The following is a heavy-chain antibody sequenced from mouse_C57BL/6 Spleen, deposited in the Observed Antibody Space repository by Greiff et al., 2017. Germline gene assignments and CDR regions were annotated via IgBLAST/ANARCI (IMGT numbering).Heavy chain of an antibody. J-gene: IGHJ3*01. CDR2: IWSDRST. D-gene: IGHD3-2*02. CDR3: ARHGSSGLAY. Sequence: VQRVESGPGLVAPSPSLSIPCTVSGFSFTGYGVHWVRQPPGKGLEWLVVIWSDRSTTYNSALKSRLSISKDNSKSQVFLKMNSLQTDDTAMYYCARHGSSGLAYWGQGTLVTVSA. V-gene: IGHV2-6-1*01. CDR1: GFSFTGYG.